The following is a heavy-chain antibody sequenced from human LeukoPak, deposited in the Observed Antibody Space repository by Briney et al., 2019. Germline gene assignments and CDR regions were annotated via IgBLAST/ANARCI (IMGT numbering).Heavy chain of an antibody. Sequence: GGSLRLSCAASGFTVSSNYMSWVRQAPGKGLEWVSVIYSGGSTYYADSVKGRFTISRDNSKNTLYLQMNSLRAEVTAVYYCARAGSGLLPFDYWGQGALVTVSS. CDR2: IYSGGST. D-gene: IGHD3-10*01. V-gene: IGHV3-53*01. J-gene: IGHJ4*02. CDR1: GFTVSSNY. CDR3: ARAGSGLLPFDY.